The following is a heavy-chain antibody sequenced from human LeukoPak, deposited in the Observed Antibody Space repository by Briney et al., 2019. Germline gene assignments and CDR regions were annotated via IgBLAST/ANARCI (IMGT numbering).Heavy chain of an antibody. CDR3: ARQRGVSGTVNWFDP. CDR2: IYPDDSDT. Sequence: GESLKISCETSGYSFTTYWLGWVRQRPGTGLEWVGAIYPDDSDTRYSPSFQGQVAISADRSIRTAYLKWNSLKASDTGMYYCARQRGVSGTVNWFDPWGQGTLVTVSS. D-gene: IGHD3-10*01. J-gene: IGHJ5*02. V-gene: IGHV5-51*01. CDR1: GYSFTTYW.